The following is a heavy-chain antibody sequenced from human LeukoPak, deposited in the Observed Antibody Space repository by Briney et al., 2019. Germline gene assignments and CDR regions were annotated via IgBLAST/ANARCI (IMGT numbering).Heavy chain of an antibody. J-gene: IGHJ6*03. CDR2: ISSSSSYI. CDR3: ASFSMTTASGYGSYYYMDV. V-gene: IGHV3-21*01. D-gene: IGHD5-12*01. Sequence: GGSLRLSCAASGFTFSSYSMNWVRQAPGKGLEWVSSISSSSSYIYYADSVKGRFTISRDNAKNSLYLQMNSLRAEDTAVYYCASFSMTTASGYGSYYYMDVWGKGTTVTVSS. CDR1: GFTFSSYS.